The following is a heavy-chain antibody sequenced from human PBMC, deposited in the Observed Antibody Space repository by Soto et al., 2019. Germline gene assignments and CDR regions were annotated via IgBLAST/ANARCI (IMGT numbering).Heavy chain of an antibody. Sequence: SLKISCAASGFTFDDYAMHWVRQVPGKGLEWVSGSKWNSGSIGYADSVKGRFAISRDNAKNSLHLQMNSLRAEDTAFYYCVKDESINWYSGHFRHWGQGTLVTVSS. CDR2: SKWNSGSI. V-gene: IGHV3-9*01. J-gene: IGHJ1*01. D-gene: IGHD6-13*01. CDR1: GFTFDDYA. CDR3: VKDESINWYSGHFRH.